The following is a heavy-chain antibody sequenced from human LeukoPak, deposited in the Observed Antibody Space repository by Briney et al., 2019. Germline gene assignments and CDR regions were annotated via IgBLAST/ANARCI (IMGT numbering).Heavy chain of an antibody. D-gene: IGHD3-22*01. CDR2: IYHSGST. V-gene: IGHV4-30-2*01. Sequence: SETLSLTCAISGGSISSGGYSWSWIRQPPGKGLEWIGYIYHSGSTYYNPSLKSRVTISVDRSKNQFSLKLSSVTAADTAVYYCARVGDSSGYYYFDYWGQGTLVTVSS. CDR1: GGSISSGGYS. CDR3: ARVGDSSGYYYFDY. J-gene: IGHJ4*02.